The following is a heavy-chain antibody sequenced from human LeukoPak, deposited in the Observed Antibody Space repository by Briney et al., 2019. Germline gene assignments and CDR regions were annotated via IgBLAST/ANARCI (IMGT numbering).Heavy chain of an antibody. CDR3: ARGGIITSYAFEI. D-gene: IGHD1-26*01. CDR1: GFTFSSYW. J-gene: IGHJ3*02. CDR2: IKSDGSST. Sequence: PGGSLRLSCAASGFTFSSYWMHWVRQAPGKGLVWVSRIKSDGSSTNYADSVKGRVTISRDNAKNSLYLQMDSLRAEDTAVYYCARGGIITSYAFEIWGQGTMVTVSS. V-gene: IGHV3-74*01.